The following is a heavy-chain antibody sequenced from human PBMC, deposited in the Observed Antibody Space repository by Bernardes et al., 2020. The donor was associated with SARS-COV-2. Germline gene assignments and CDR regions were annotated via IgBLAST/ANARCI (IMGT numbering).Heavy chain of an antibody. D-gene: IGHD3-10*01. CDR2: INEDGRII. J-gene: IGHJ4*02. CDR1: GFSVSAYW. Sequence: GGSLRLSCAASGFSVSAYWMHWVRQAPGEGLVCVSRINEDGRIINYADSVKGRFTISRDIADNKLYLQMNSLRADDTAVYYCARDFGGNSDYWGQGTLVTVSS. V-gene: IGHV3-74*01. CDR3: ARDFGGNSDY.